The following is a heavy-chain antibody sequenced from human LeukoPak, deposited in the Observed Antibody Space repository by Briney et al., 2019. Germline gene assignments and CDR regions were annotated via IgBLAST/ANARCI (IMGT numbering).Heavy chain of an antibody. V-gene: IGHV3-30*10. CDR2: ISFDGTNQ. Sequence: PGRSLRLSCAASRFTFNDYAMHWVRQAPGKGLEWVAIISFDGTNQYHTDSVKGRFTISRDDSKNTLYLQMNSLRPEDTAVYYCARGCSSTMCPGVHWGQGTLVIVSS. CDR1: RFTFNDYA. J-gene: IGHJ4*02. D-gene: IGHD2-2*01. CDR3: ARGCSSTMCPGVH.